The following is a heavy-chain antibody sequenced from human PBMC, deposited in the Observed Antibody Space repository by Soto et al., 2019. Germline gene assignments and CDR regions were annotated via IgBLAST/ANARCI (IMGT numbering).Heavy chain of an antibody. D-gene: IGHD3-10*01. CDR2: ISGSGGST. V-gene: IGHV3-23*01. CDR3: AKSLAPNYYGSGSYLYYFDY. J-gene: IGHJ4*02. Sequence: AGWSLRLSCAASGFTFSSYAMSWVRQAPGKGLEWVSAISGSGGSTYYADSVKGRFTISRDNSKNTLYLQMNSLRAEDTAVYYCAKSLAPNYYGSGSYLYYFDYWGQGTLVTVS. CDR1: GFTFSSYA.